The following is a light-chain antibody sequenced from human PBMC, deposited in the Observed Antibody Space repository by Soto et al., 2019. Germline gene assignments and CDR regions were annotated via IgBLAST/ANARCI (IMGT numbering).Light chain of an antibody. V-gene: IGKV3-20*01. Sequence: IVLTQSPGTLTLSPGERATRSCRASQSVSSSYLAWYQQKPGQAPRLLIYGASSRATGIPDRFSGSGSGTDFTLTISRLEPEDFAVYYCQQYGSSPPVTFGQGTKVDI. J-gene: IGKJ1*01. CDR2: GAS. CDR1: QSVSSSY. CDR3: QQYGSSPPVT.